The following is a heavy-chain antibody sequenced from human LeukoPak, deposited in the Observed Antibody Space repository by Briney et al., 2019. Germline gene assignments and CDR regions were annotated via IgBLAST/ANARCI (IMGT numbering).Heavy chain of an antibody. CDR2: ITNSGLST. V-gene: IGHV3-23*01. D-gene: IGHD3-9*01. Sequence: GGSLRLSCAASGFTFSSYAMSWVRQAPGKGLEWVSGITNSGLSTYYADSVKGRFTISRDNSKNTLSLQMNSLGAEDTAVYYCAKYVRYFDLWGQGTLVTVSS. CDR3: AKYVRYFDL. J-gene: IGHJ4*02. CDR1: GFTFSSYA.